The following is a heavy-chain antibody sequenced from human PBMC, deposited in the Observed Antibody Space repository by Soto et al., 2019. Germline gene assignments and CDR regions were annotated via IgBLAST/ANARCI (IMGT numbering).Heavy chain of an antibody. CDR2: ITGDGSST. Sequence: EVQLVESGGGLVQPGGSLRLSCAASGFTFRNYWMHWLRQAPGKGLVWVSRITGDGSSTIYADSVKGRFTISRDNAKNTVSLQMNSLRAEDTAGYYCATGPTPAFDIWGQGTMVSVSS. CDR3: ATGPTPAFDI. J-gene: IGHJ3*02. V-gene: IGHV3-74*01. D-gene: IGHD2-15*01. CDR1: GFTFRNYW.